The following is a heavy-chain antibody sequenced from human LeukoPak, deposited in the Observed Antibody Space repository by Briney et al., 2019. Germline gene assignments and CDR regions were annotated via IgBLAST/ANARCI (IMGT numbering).Heavy chain of an antibody. CDR1: GGSISSYY. CDR2: INHSGSA. Sequence: SETLSLTCTVSGGSISSYYWSWIRQPPGKGLEWIGEINHSGSANYNPSLKSRVTISVDTSKNQFSLKLSSVTAADTAVYYCARISYTSCYFLSDPPPLFHPWGQGTLVTVSS. V-gene: IGHV4-34*01. J-gene: IGHJ5*02. CDR3: ARISYTSCYFLSDPPPLFHP. D-gene: IGHD3-22*01.